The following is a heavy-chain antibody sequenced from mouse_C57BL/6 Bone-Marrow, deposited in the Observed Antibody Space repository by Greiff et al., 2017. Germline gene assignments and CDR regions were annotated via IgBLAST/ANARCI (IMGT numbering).Heavy chain of an antibody. J-gene: IGHJ1*03. CDR1: GFTFSSYA. D-gene: IGHD1-1*01. Sequence: EVQLVESGEGLVKPGGSLKLSCAASGFTFSSYAMSWVRQTPEKRLEWVAYISSGGDYIYYADTVKGRFTISRDNARNTLYLQMSSLKSEDTAMYYCTRGPITTVVDWDSEVWGTGTTVTVSS. V-gene: IGHV5-9-1*02. CDR3: TRGPITTVVDWDSEV. CDR2: ISSGGDYI.